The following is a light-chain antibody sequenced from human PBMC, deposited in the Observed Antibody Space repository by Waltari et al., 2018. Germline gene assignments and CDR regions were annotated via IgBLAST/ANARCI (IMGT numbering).Light chain of an antibody. CDR3: QQSYGIPYT. CDR1: ESISSY. V-gene: IGKV1-39*01. CDR2: SES. J-gene: IGKJ2*01. Sequence: DIEMTQSPSSLSASVGDRVTLTCRASESISSYLNWYQQKPGKAPKVLIYSESTLQSGVPLRFSGSRSGTEFTLTISSLQPEDFATYYCQQSYGIPYTFGRGTKVEIK.